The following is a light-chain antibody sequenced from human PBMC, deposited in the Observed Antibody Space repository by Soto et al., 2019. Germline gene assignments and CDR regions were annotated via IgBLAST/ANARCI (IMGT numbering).Light chain of an antibody. J-gene: IGKJ5*01. Sequence: EILMTQSPFTLSVSPGESATLSCRASPSVSRKLAWYQKKPGQAPRLIIYGASTRASGIPARFSGSGSGTEFTLTISSLQYEDFAVYYCQQYNNFRPITFGQGTRLEIK. V-gene: IGKV3-15*01. CDR2: GAS. CDR3: QQYNNFRPIT. CDR1: PSVSRK.